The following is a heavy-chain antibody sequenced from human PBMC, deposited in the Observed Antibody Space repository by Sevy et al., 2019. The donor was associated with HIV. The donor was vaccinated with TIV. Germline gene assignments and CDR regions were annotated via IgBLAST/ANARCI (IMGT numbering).Heavy chain of an antibody. D-gene: IGHD6-13*01. Sequence: ASMKVSCKASGYTFTGYYMHWVRQAPGQGLEWMGWINPNSGGTNYAQKFQGRVTMTRDTSISTAYMELSRLRSDDTAMYYCARNGVRAAAGRVGWFDPWGQGTLVTVSS. V-gene: IGHV1-2*02. CDR1: GYTFTGYY. CDR3: ARNGVRAAAGRVGWFDP. CDR2: INPNSGGT. J-gene: IGHJ5*02.